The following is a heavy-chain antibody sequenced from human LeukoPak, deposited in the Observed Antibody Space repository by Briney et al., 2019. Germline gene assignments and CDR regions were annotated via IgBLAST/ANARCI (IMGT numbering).Heavy chain of an antibody. Sequence: SETLSLTCAVYGGSFSGYYWSWIRQPPGKGLEWIGEINHSGSTNYNPSLKSRVTISVDRSKNQFSLKLSSVTAADTAVYYCARGAYDSSGYYFTYWYFDLWGRGTLVTVSS. CDR2: INHSGST. D-gene: IGHD3-22*01. J-gene: IGHJ2*01. CDR1: GGSFSGYY. CDR3: ARGAYDSSGYYFTYWYFDL. V-gene: IGHV4-34*01.